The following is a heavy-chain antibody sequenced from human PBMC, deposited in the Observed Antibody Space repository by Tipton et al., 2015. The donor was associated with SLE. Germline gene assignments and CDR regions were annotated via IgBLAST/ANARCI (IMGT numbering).Heavy chain of an antibody. Sequence: LRLSCTVSGGSISSYYWSWIRQPPGKGLEWIGYIYYSGSTNYNPSLKSRVTISVDTSKNQFSLKLSSVTAADTAVYYCARDRSTSLPMDVWGKGTTVTVSS. V-gene: IGHV4-59*01. CDR3: ARDRSTSLPMDV. CDR2: IYYSGST. D-gene: IGHD2-2*01. CDR1: GGSISSYY. J-gene: IGHJ6*03.